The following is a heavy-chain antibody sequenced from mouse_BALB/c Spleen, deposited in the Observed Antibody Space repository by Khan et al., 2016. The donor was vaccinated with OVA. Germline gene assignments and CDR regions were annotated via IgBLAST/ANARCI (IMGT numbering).Heavy chain of an antibody. Sequence: EVELVESGGDLVKPGGSLKLSCAASGFTFSSYSMSWVRQTPDKMLEWVATISSGGDYTYYPDNVKGRFTISRDNAKNTLYLQMCSLKSEDTAMYYCASHLTGSFAYWGQGTLVTVSA. D-gene: IGHD4-1*01. CDR2: ISSGGDYT. V-gene: IGHV5-6*01. CDR1: GFTFSSYS. CDR3: ASHLTGSFAY. J-gene: IGHJ3*01.